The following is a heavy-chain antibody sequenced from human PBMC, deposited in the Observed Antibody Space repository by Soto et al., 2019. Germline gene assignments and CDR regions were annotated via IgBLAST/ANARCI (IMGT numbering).Heavy chain of an antibody. CDR2: ISAYNGNT. V-gene: IGHV1-18*04. Sequence: QVQLVQSGAEVKKPGASVKVSCKASGYTFTSYGISWVRQAPGQGREWMGWISAYNGNTNYAQKLQGRVTMTTDTSTSTAYMELRSLRSDDTAVYYCARDVLIVVVTASLDYWGQGTLVTVSS. CDR3: ARDVLIVVVTASLDY. CDR1: GYTFTSYG. J-gene: IGHJ4*02. D-gene: IGHD2-21*02.